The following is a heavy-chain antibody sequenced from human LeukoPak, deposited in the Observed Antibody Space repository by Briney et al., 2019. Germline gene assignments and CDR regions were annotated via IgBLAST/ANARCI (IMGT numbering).Heavy chain of an antibody. V-gene: IGHV1-2*02. Sequence: VASVKVSCKASGYTFTGYYMHWVRQAPGQGLEWMGWINPNSGGTNYAQKFQGRVTMTRDTSISTAYMELSRLRSDDTAVYYCARDPRGYSSSSQGNWSDPWGQGTLVTVSS. CDR1: GYTFTGYY. D-gene: IGHD6-6*01. CDR2: INPNSGGT. J-gene: IGHJ5*02. CDR3: ARDPRGYSSSSQGNWSDP.